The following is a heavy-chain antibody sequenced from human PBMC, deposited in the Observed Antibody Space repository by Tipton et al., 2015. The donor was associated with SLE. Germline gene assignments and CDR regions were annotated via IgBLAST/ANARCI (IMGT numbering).Heavy chain of an antibody. CDR3: ARILIGFYMDV. CDR2: IHYSGPV. J-gene: IGHJ6*03. V-gene: IGHV4-39*02. D-gene: IGHD2-21*01. CDR1: GGSISSHTYY. Sequence: LSLTCTVSGGSISSHTYYWGWIRPSPGKAPEWIGSIHYSGPVFYTPSFVSRVSMSVDTSKNHFSLNLTSVTAADTAVYYCARILIGFYMDVWGRGITVIDPS.